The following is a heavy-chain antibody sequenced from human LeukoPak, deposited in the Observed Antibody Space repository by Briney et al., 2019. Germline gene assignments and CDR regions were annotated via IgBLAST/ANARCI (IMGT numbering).Heavy chain of an antibody. CDR3: ASITGEKTRYGSGGYGGDDY. V-gene: IGHV3-23*01. J-gene: IGHJ4*02. Sequence: GSLRLSCAASEFTFSSYAMSWDRQDPGRWLEWVSAIRARVGSTYYADSVKGRFTISRDNSKNTLYLQMNILRAEDTAVYYCASITGEKTRYGSGGYGGDDYWGQGTMVTVSS. CDR1: EFTFSSYA. D-gene: IGHD6-19*01. CDR2: IRARVGST.